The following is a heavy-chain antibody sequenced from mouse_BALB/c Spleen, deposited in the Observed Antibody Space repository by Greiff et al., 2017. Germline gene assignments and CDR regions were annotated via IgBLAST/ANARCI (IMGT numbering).Heavy chain of an antibody. CDR2: ISSGSSTI. V-gene: IGHV5-17*02. CDR1: GFTFSSFG. D-gene: IGHD4-1*01. Sequence: EVQLVESGGGLVQPGGSRKLSCAASGFTFSSFGMHWVRQAPEKGLEWVAYISSGSSTIYYADTVKGRFTISRDNPKNTLFLQMTSLRSEDTAMYYCARDWDRRFAYWGQGTLVTVSA. J-gene: IGHJ3*01. CDR3: ARDWDRRFAY.